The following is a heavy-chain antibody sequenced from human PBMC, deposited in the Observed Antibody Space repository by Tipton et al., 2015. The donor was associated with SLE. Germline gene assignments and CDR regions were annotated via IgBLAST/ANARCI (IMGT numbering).Heavy chain of an antibody. Sequence: TLSLTCTVSGGSISSSSYYWGWIRQPPGKGLEWIVYIYYSGSTNYNPSLKSRVTISVDTSKNQFSLKLTSVTAADTAVYYCARDKEGVVAGEYAFDIWGQGTTVTVSS. J-gene: IGHJ3*02. CDR3: ARDKEGVVAGEYAFDI. D-gene: IGHD3-22*01. V-gene: IGHV4-61*01. CDR1: GGSISSSSYY. CDR2: IYYSGST.